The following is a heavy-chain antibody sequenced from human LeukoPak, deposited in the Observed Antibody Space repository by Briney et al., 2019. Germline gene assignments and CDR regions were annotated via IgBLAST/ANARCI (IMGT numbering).Heavy chain of an antibody. CDR1: GFTFSSYG. CDR2: ISGSGGST. J-gene: IGHJ4*02. CDR3: AKAYYSGSYYYFDY. Sequence: GGTLRLSCAASGFTFSSYGMSWVRQAPGKGLEWVSAISGSGGSTYYADSVKGRFTISRDNSKNTLYLQMNSLRAEDTAVYYCAKAYYSGSYYYFDYWGQGTLVTVSS. D-gene: IGHD1-26*01. V-gene: IGHV3-23*01.